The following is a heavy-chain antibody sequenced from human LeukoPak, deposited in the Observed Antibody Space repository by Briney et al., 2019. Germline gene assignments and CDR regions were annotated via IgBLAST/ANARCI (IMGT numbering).Heavy chain of an antibody. CDR2: IYYSGTT. CDR3: ARGPNAVESSSWYESYYYYGMDV. Sequence: SETLSLTCTVSGDSITTYFWSWIRQPPGKGLEWIGYIYYSGTTNYNPSLKSRVTISVDTSKNQFSLKLSSVTAADTAVYYCARGPNAVESSSWYESYYYYGMDVWGQGTTVTVSS. J-gene: IGHJ6*02. CDR1: GDSITTYF. D-gene: IGHD6-13*01. V-gene: IGHV4-59*01.